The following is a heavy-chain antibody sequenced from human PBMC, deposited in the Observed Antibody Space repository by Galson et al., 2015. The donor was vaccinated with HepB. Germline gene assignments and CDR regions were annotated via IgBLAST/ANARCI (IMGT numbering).Heavy chain of an antibody. J-gene: IGHJ6*03. CDR2: IIPILGIA. CDR3: ARGPRITISGVVKNYYMDV. V-gene: IGHV1-69*02. CDR1: GYTFTSYY. D-gene: IGHD3-3*01. Sequence: SCKASGYTFTSYYMHRVRQAPGQGLEWMGRIIPILGIANYAQKFQGRVTITADKSTSTAYMELSSLRSEDTAVYYCARGPRITISGVVKNYYMDVWGKGTTVTVSS.